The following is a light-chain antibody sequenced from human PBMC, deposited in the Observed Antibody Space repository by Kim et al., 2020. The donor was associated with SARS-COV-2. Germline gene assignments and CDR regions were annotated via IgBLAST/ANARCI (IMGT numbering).Light chain of an antibody. CDR3: QSYDSSKYWV. J-gene: IGLJ3*02. CDR2: EDN. V-gene: IGLV6-57*04. Sequence: NFTLTQPHSVSESPGKTVTISCTRSSGSIASNYVQWYQQRSGSAPTTVIYEDNQRPSGVPDRFSGSIDSSSNSASLTISGLKTEDEADYYCQSYDSSKYWVFGGGTQLTVL. CDR1: SGSIASNY.